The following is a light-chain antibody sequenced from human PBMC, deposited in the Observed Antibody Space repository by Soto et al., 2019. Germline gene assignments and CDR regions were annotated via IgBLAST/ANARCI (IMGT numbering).Light chain of an antibody. V-gene: IGLV1-40*01. Sequence: QSVLTQPPSVSGAPGQRVTISCTGSSSNIGAGYDVHWYQQLPGTAPKLLIYGNINRLSGVPDRFSGSKSGTSASLAITGLQSEDEADYYCQSYDSSLSGSWVFGGGTKLTVL. CDR1: SSNIGAGYD. CDR3: QSYDSSLSGSWV. J-gene: IGLJ3*02. CDR2: GNI.